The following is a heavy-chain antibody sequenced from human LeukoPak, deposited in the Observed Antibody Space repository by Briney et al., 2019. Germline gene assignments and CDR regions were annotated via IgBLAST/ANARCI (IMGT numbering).Heavy chain of an antibody. J-gene: IGHJ4*02. CDR1: GGSFSGYY. D-gene: IGHD3-10*01. V-gene: IGHV4-34*01. CDR3: ARGRYYYGSGSYLPFLDY. CDR2: MSHSGST. Sequence: SSETLSLTCAVYGGSFSGYYWSWIRQPPGKGLEWIGSMSHSGSTYYNPSLKSRVTISVDTSKNQFSLKLSSVTAADTAVYYCARGRYYYGSGSYLPFLDYWGQGTLVTVSS.